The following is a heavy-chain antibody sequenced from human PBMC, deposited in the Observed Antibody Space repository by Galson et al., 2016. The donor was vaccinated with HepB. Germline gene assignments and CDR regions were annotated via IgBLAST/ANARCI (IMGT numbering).Heavy chain of an antibody. CDR2: IYHSGIS. Sequence: ETLSLTCAVSGGSISYNYWWSWVRQPPGQGLEWIGQIYHSGISNYNPSLKSRVSISVDKSKNHFSLQLTSATAADTAIYFCAKSRYSDTTGYFFPDFWGQGTLVTVSS. V-gene: IGHV4-4*01. J-gene: IGHJ4*02. CDR1: GGSISYNYW. CDR3: AKSRYSDTTGYFFPDF. D-gene: IGHD3-22*01.